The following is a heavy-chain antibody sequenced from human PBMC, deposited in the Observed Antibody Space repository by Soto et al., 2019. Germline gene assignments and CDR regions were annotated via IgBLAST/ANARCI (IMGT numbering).Heavy chain of an antibody. Sequence: GGSLRLSCAASGFTFSSYGMHWVRQAPGKGLEWVAVISYDGSNKYYADSVKGRFTISRDNSKNTLYLQMNSLRAEDTAVYYCAKDRESDIVVVVPAIYFDYWGQGTLVTVSS. V-gene: IGHV3-30*18. CDR3: AKDRESDIVVVVPAIYFDY. CDR1: GFTFSSYG. CDR2: ISYDGSNK. D-gene: IGHD2-15*01. J-gene: IGHJ4*02.